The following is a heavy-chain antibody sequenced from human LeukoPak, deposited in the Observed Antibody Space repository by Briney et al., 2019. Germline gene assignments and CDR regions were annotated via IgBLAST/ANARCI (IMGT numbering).Heavy chain of an antibody. Sequence: GGSLRLSCAASGFTFSSYGMSWVRQAPGKGLEWVANIKQDGSEKYYVDSVKGRFTVSRDNAENSLCLQMSSLRAEDTAVYYCARLTQLTRGRYWGQGTLVTVSS. CDR2: IKQDGSEK. D-gene: IGHD6-6*01. J-gene: IGHJ4*02. V-gene: IGHV3-7*03. CDR1: GFTFSSYG. CDR3: ARLTQLTRGRY.